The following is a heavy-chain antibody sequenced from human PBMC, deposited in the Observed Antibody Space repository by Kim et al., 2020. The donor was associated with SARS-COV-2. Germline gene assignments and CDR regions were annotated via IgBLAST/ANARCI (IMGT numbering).Heavy chain of an antibody. J-gene: IGHJ4*02. Sequence: RYVDSVMGRFTISKDSAKNTVYLQMNSLGAEDTAVYYCTRESGNYENYVDNWGQGTLVTVSP. D-gene: IGHD4-4*01. V-gene: IGHV3-74*01. CDR3: TRESGNYENYVDN.